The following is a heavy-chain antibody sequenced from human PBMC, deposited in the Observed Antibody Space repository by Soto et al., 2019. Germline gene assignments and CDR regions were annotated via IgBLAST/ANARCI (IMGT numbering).Heavy chain of an antibody. CDR2: IIPFLGAT. D-gene: IGHD3-22*01. CDR3: TSVWDSSGSTWEFGGR. V-gene: IGHV1-69*08. CDR1: GGTFSPYT. J-gene: IGHJ4*02. Sequence: QVHLVQSGAEVKKPGSSVKVSCKASGGTFSPYTINWVRQAPGQGLEWMGRIIPFLGATNHAQKFQDIVSMTADKATSTADLEFRSLRSEDTAVYYCTSVWDSSGSTWEFGGRCGQGTLVTVSS.